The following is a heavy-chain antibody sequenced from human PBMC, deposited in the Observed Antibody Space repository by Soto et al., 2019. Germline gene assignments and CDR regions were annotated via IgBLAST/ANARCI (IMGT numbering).Heavy chain of an antibody. CDR2: IWYDGSNK. D-gene: IGHD1-26*01. V-gene: IGHV3-33*01. Sequence: QVQLVESGGGVVQPGRSLRLSCAASGFNFGSYGMHWVRQAPGKGLEWVAVIWYDGSNKYYADSVKGRFTISRDNSKNTLYVQMNSLRVEDTAMYYCARFSGSFPEYLDPWCRGTLVTVSS. CDR3: ARFSGSFPEYLDP. CDR1: GFNFGSYG. J-gene: IGHJ5*02.